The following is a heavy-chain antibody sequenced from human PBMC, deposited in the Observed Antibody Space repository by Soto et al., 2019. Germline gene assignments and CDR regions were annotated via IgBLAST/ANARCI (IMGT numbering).Heavy chain of an antibody. CDR2: MNPNSGNT. J-gene: IGHJ5*02. CDR3: ARERAAAGSNWFDP. CDR1: GYTFTSYD. Sequence: PSVKVYCKASGYTFTSYDINWVRQATGQGLEWMGWMNPNSGNTGYAQKFQGRVTMTRNTSISTAYMELSSLRSEDTAVYYCARERAAAGSNWFDPWGQGTLVTVSS. D-gene: IGHD6-13*01. V-gene: IGHV1-8*01.